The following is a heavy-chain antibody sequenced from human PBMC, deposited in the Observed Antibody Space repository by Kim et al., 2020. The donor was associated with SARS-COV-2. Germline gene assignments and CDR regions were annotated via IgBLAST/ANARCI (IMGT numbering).Heavy chain of an antibody. V-gene: IGHV4-31*03. D-gene: IGHD3-10*01. CDR1: GGSISSGGYY. CDR3: SKGSGSRYFDY. Sequence: SETLSLTCTVSGGSISSGGYYWSWIRQHPGKGLEWIGYIYYSGSTYYNPSLKSRVTISVDTSKNQFSLKLSSVTAADTAVYYCSKGSGSRYFDYWGQGTLVTVSS. J-gene: IGHJ4*02. CDR2: IYYSGST.